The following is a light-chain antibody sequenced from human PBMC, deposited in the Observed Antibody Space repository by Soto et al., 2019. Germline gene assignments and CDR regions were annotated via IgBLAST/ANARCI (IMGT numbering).Light chain of an antibody. CDR1: SSDVGSYNL. CDR2: EGS. V-gene: IGLV2-23*01. CDR3: CSYAGSSTLV. Sequence: QSALTQPASVSGSPRQSITISCTGTSSDVGSYNLVSWYQQHPGKAPKLMIYEGSKRPSGVSDRFSGSKSGNTASLTISGLQADDEADYYCCSYAGSSTLVFGGGTKVTVL. J-gene: IGLJ3*02.